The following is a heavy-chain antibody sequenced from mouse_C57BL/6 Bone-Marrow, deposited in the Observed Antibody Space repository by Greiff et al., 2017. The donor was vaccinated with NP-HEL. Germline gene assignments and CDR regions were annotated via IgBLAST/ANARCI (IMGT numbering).Heavy chain of an antibody. Sequence: VQLQQPGAELVMPGASVKLSCKASGYTFTSYWMHWVKQRPGQGLEWIGEIDPSDSYTNYNQKFKGKSTLTVDKSSSTAYMQLSSLTSEDSAVDDCARPYYYGSSYYFDYWGQGTTLTVSS. CDR3: ARPYYYGSSYYFDY. V-gene: IGHV1-69*01. D-gene: IGHD1-1*01. J-gene: IGHJ2*01. CDR2: IDPSDSYT. CDR1: GYTFTSYW.